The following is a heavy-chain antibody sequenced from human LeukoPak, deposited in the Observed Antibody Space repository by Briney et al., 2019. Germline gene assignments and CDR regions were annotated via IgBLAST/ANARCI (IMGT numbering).Heavy chain of an antibody. CDR1: GGSFSSSSYY. Sequence: PSETLSLTCTVSGGSFSSSSYYWGWIRQPPGKGLEWIGSIYYSGSTYYNPSLKSRVTISVDTSKNQFSLKLSSVTAADTAVYYCARPLGYCSGGSCRNWFDPWGQGTLVTVSS. CDR2: IYYSGST. J-gene: IGHJ5*02. V-gene: IGHV4-39*01. D-gene: IGHD2-15*01. CDR3: ARPLGYCSGGSCRNWFDP.